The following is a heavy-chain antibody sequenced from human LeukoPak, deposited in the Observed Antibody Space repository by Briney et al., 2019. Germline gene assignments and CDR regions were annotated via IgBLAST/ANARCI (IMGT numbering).Heavy chain of an antibody. CDR2: ISYDGSNE. J-gene: IGHJ4*02. D-gene: IGHD3-3*01. V-gene: IGHV3-30*18. CDR3: AKAYDFWSSREIVY. CDR1: GFTFSNHG. Sequence: PGGSLRLSCAASGFTFSNHGMHWVRQTPGKGLEWVAVISYDGSNEYYADSVKGRFTISRDNSKNTLYLQMNSLRAEDTAVYYCAKAYDFWSSREIVYWGQGTLVTVSS.